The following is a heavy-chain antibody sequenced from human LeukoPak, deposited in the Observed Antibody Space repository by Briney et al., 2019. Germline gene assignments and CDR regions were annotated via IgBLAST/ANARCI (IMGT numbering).Heavy chain of an antibody. CDR1: GFTFSDYN. Sequence: GGSLRVSCAAPGFTFSDYNMSWIRQAPGKGLEWVSYISNSGSTIYDADSMKGRFTITRNNTKKLLYLKMNRLRAEDTAVYYCARDPLYTSDYWGQGTLVTVSS. CDR2: ISNSGSTI. CDR3: ARDPLYTSDY. V-gene: IGHV3-11*01. D-gene: IGHD4-11*01. J-gene: IGHJ4*02.